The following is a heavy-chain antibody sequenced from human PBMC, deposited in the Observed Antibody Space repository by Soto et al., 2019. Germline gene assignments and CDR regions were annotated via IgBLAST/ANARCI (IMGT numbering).Heavy chain of an antibody. J-gene: IGHJ4*02. Sequence: ESGGGLVQPGGSLRLSCAASGFTFSSYSMNWVRQAPGKGLEWVSYISSSSSTIYYADSVKGRFTISRDNAKNSLYLQMNSLRAEDTAVYYCARDGKVGIDYWGQGTLVTVSS. CDR3: ARDGKVGIDY. CDR2: ISSSSSTI. V-gene: IGHV3-48*01. D-gene: IGHD1-1*01. CDR1: GFTFSSYS.